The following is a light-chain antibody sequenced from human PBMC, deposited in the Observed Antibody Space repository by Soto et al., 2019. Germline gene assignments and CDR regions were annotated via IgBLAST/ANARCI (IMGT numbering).Light chain of an antibody. CDR3: QQYGGVPYT. V-gene: IGKV3-20*01. J-gene: IGKJ2*01. CDR1: ESISRDY. CDR2: GAS. Sequence: EIVLTQSPGTLSLSPGQRATLSCRASESISRDYLAWYQQRLGQAPRLLIYGASSGATGIPDRFSGSGSGTDFTLTISRLEPVDFAIYYCQQYGGVPYTFGQGTKLESK.